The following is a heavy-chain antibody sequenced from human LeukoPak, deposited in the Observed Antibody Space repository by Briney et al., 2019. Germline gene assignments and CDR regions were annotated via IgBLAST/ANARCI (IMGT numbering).Heavy chain of an antibody. D-gene: IGHD3-10*01. V-gene: IGHV4-61*08. CDR3: ARIRARSGSKDFDY. Sequence: SETLSLTCAVSGGSIXXGGYSWSWIRQPXXXXXXXXXXIXHSXXXXXXXXXXXXVTISVDTSKNQFSLKLSSVTAADTAVYYCARIRARSGSKDFDYWGQGTLVTVSS. J-gene: IGHJ4*02. CDR2: IXHSXXX. CDR1: GGSIXXGGYS.